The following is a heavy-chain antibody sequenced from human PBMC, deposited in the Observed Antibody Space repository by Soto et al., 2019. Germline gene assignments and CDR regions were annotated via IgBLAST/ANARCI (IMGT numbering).Heavy chain of an antibody. CDR2: ISSSGYT. V-gene: IGHV3-11*06. CDR1: GFTFSDDY. J-gene: IGHJ4*02. CDR3: ARVDPGMDQWLAIDY. Sequence: QVQLVESGGGLVKPGGSLRLSCAASGFTFSDDYMNWIRQAPGKGLEWVSYISSSGYTNYADSVKGRFTISRDNAKNSLYLQMNSLRVEDTAVYYCARVDPGMDQWLAIDYWGQGTLVTVSS. D-gene: IGHD6-19*01.